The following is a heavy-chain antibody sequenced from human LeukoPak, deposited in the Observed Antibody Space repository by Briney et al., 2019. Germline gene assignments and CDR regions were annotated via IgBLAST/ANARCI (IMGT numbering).Heavy chain of an antibody. V-gene: IGHV3-73*01. D-gene: IGHD5-24*01. CDR1: GLTFSDSP. CDR3: TRHVDGQFYFDN. CDR2: IRDKANNYAT. J-gene: IGHJ4*02. Sequence: GGSLKLSCAASGLTFSDSPIHWVRQASGQGLEWVGRIRDKANNYATAYAVSVKGRFSISRDDSKNTAYLQMNSLKTEDTAVYYCTRHVDGQFYFDNWGQGTLVTVSS.